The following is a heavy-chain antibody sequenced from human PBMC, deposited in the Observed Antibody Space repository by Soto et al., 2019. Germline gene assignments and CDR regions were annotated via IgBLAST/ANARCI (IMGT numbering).Heavy chain of an antibody. J-gene: IGHJ6*02. CDR1: GFTFSSYA. CDR2: ISGSGGTT. Sequence: AGGSRRLSCAASGFTFSSYAMTWVRQAPGKGLEWVAVISGSGGTTDYADSVKGRFTISRDNSKNTLYLQMYSLRAEDTAIYYCAKDVLGVWFGESNYGMDVWGQGTTVTVSS. D-gene: IGHD3-10*01. CDR3: AKDVLGVWFGESNYGMDV. V-gene: IGHV3-23*01.